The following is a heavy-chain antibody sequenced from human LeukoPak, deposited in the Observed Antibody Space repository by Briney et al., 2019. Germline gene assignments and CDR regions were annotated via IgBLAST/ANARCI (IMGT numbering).Heavy chain of an antibody. V-gene: IGHV3-23*01. Sequence: GGSLRLSCAVSGFSVSSYGMGWVRQAPGKGLEWISAISVDGDSTYYADSVKGRFIISRDNSENTLNLQMNSLRTEDTAVYYCAQGYSSGWFPYWGQGSLVSISS. J-gene: IGHJ4*02. CDR2: ISVDGDST. D-gene: IGHD6-19*01. CDR3: AQGYSSGWFPY. CDR1: GFSVSSYG.